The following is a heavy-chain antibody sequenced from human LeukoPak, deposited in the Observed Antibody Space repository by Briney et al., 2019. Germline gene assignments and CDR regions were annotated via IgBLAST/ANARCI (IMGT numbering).Heavy chain of an antibody. CDR1: GGTFSSYA. Sequence: ASVKVSCKASGGTFSSYAISWVRQAPGQGLEWMGRIIPILGIANYAQKFQGRVTITADKSTSTAYMELSGLRSEDTAVYYCARLPGGTGYCSGGSCYAFDIWGQGTMVTVSS. D-gene: IGHD2-15*01. V-gene: IGHV1-69*04. CDR3: ARLPGGTGYCSGGSCYAFDI. CDR2: IIPILGIA. J-gene: IGHJ3*02.